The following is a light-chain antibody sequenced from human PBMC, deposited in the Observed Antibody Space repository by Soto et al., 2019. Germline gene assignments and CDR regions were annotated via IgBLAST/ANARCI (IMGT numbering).Light chain of an antibody. CDR2: AAS. Sequence: ALRMTQSPSSLSASTGDRVTITCRASQGISSYLAWYQQKPGKAPKLLIYAASTLQSGVPSRFSGSGSGTDFTLTISCLQSEDFATYYCQQYYSYPPAFGQGTRLEMK. CDR1: QGISSY. CDR3: QQYYSYPPA. V-gene: IGKV1-8*01. J-gene: IGKJ5*01.